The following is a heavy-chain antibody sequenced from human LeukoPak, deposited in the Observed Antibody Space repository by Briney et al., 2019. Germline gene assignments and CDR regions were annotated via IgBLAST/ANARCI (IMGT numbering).Heavy chain of an antibody. D-gene: IGHD3-3*01. CDR1: GFTFSSFE. V-gene: IGHV3-7*01. CDR3: AREREILRPLDP. J-gene: IGHJ5*02. CDR2: IKQDGSEK. Sequence: PGGSLRLSCAASGFTFSSFEMNWFRQAPGKGLEWVANIKQDGSEKYYVDSVKGRFTISRDNAKNSLYLQMNSLRAEDTAVYYCAREREILRPLDPWGQGTLVTVSS.